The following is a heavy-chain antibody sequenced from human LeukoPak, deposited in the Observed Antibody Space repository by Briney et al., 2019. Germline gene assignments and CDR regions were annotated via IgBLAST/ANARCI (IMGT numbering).Heavy chain of an antibody. D-gene: IGHD3/OR15-3a*01. CDR3: ARHLRWTTLDY. CDR1: GGSISYYY. V-gene: IGHV4-4*07. Sequence: SETLSLACTVSGGSISYYYWSWIRQPAGKGLEWIGRIYTSGSTNYNPSLKSRVTMSVDTSKNQFSLKLSSVTAADTAVYYCARHLRWTTLDYWGQGTLVTVSS. J-gene: IGHJ4*02. CDR2: IYTSGST.